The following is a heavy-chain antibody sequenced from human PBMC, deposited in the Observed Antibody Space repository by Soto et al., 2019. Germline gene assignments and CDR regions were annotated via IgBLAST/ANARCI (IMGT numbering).Heavy chain of an antibody. CDR2: INHSGST. CDR3: AGDFWSGYFGPPTYGMDV. D-gene: IGHD3-3*01. Sequence: PSETLSLTCAVYGGSFSGYYWSWIRQPPGKGLEWIGEINHSGSTNYNPSLKSRVTISVDTSKNQFSLKLSSVTAADTAVYYCAGDFWSGYFGPPTYGMDVWGQGTTVTVYS. V-gene: IGHV4-34*01. J-gene: IGHJ6*02. CDR1: GGSFSGYY.